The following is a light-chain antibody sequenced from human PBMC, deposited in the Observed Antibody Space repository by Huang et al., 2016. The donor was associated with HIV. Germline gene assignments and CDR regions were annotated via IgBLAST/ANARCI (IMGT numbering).Light chain of an antibody. CDR2: STS. CDR1: QSINTY. V-gene: IGKV1-39*01. Sequence: DIQMTQSPSSLSASVGDRVTITCRASQSINTYLNWYQQKPGKAPKFLIYSTSSLQSGGPPRFSGSGSGTDFTLTISSLQPEDFATYYCQQSYSSPYTFGQGTKLEIK. J-gene: IGKJ2*01. CDR3: QQSYSSPYT.